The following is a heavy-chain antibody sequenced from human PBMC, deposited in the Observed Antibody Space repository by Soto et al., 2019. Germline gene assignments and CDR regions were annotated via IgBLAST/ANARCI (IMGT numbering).Heavy chain of an antibody. CDR1: GYTFTGYY. J-gene: IGHJ4*02. V-gene: IGHV1-46*01. Sequence: ASVKVSCKASGYTFTGYYMHWVRQAPGQGLEWMGIINPSDDATSYAEKFQGSLTMTKDTSTSTVYMEMSSLRSEDTAVYYCARDLTREGDYYDRSGYYLDYWGQGTLVTVSS. D-gene: IGHD3-22*01. CDR3: ARDLTREGDYYDRSGYYLDY. CDR2: INPSDDAT.